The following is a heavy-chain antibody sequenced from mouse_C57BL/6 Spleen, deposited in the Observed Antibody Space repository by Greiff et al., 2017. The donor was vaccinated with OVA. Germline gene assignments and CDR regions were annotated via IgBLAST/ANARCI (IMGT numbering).Heavy chain of an antibody. CDR2: IYPGSGST. CDR3: ARDYGSHYYAMDY. D-gene: IGHD1-1*01. Sequence: VQLQQPGAELVKPGASVKMSCKASGYTFTSYWITWVKQRPGQGLEWIGDIYPGSGSTNYNEKFKSKATLTVDTSSSTAYMQLSSLTSEDSAVYYCARDYGSHYYAMDYWGQGTSVTVSS. CDR1: GYTFTSYW. V-gene: IGHV1-55*01. J-gene: IGHJ4*01.